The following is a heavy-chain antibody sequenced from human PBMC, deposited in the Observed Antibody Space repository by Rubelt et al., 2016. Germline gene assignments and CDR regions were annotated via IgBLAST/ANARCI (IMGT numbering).Heavy chain of an antibody. D-gene: IGHD5-12*01. Sequence: QVQLVQSGAEVKKPGASVKVSCKASGYTFTGYYMHWVRQAPGQGLEWMGWINPNSGGTNYAQKFQGRVTMTRETSVSTAYMELSRRTSDDTAVYYCARGNSGYDYGLDYWGQGTLVTVSS. CDR1: GYTFTGYY. CDR2: INPNSGGT. CDR3: ARGNSGYDYGLDY. J-gene: IGHJ4*02. V-gene: IGHV1-2*02.